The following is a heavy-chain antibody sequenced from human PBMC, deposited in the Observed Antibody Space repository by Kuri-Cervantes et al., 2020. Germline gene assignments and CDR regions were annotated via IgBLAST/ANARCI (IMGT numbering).Heavy chain of an antibody. D-gene: IGHD2-8*02. V-gene: IGHV3-48*04. CDR1: GFTFSSYT. Sequence: GESLKISCAASGFTFSSYTMNWVRQAPGKGLEWVSYISISGRTICYADSVKGRFTISRDNAKNSLYLQMNSLRAEDTAVYYCATVSVMGVVYDDYWGQGTLVTVSS. CDR3: ATVSVMGVVYDDY. CDR2: ISISGRTI. J-gene: IGHJ4*02.